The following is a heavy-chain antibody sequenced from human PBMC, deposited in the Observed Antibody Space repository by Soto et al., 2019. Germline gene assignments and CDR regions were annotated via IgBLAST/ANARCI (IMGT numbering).Heavy chain of an antibody. V-gene: IGHV4-34*01. D-gene: IGHD5-18*01. CDR1: GGSFSGYY. CDR2: INHSGST. CDR3: ARGRREYSYGYYYYYGMDV. Sequence: QVQLQQLGAGLLKPSETLSLTCAVYGGSFSGYYWSWIRQPPGKGLEWIGEINHSGSTNYNPSLKSRVTISVDTSKNQFSLKLSSVTAADTAVYYCARGRREYSYGYYYYYGMDVWGQGTTVTVSS. J-gene: IGHJ6*02.